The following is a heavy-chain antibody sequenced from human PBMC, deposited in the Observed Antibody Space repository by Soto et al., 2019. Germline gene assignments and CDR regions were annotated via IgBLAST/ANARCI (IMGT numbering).Heavy chain of an antibody. Sequence: ASVKVSCKASGYTFTGYYMHWVRQVPGQGLEWMGWINPNSGGTNYAQKFQGRVTMTRDTSISTAYMELSRLRSDDTAVYYCARTSLGWFGELLIDYWGQGTLVTVSS. J-gene: IGHJ4*02. V-gene: IGHV1-2*02. CDR1: GYTFTGYY. CDR3: ARTSLGWFGELLIDY. CDR2: INPNSGGT. D-gene: IGHD3-10*01.